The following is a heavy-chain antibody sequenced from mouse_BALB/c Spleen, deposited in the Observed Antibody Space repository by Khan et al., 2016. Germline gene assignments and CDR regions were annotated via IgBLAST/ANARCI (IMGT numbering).Heavy chain of an antibody. D-gene: IGHD2-3*01. CDR1: GYTFSRHW. CDR3: SRIYDGYDGPFTY. CDR2: ILPGGGTT. V-gene: IGHV1-9*01. J-gene: IGHJ3*01. Sequence: QVQLQQSGAELMKPGASVKISCKATGYTFSRHWIEWVKQRPGHGLEWIGEILPGGGTTNYNEKFRGKATFTAETSSNTAYMQLSSLTSEDSAVCYYSRIYDGYDGPFTYWGQGTLVTVSA.